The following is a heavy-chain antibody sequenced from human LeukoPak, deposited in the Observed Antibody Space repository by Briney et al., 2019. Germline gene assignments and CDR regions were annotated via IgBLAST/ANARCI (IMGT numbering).Heavy chain of an antibody. D-gene: IGHD3-22*01. CDR1: GFTFSSNY. CDR3: ARDRVIGSGYYYFDY. J-gene: IGHJ4*02. V-gene: IGHV3-53*01. CDR2: IYSGGST. Sequence: GGSLRLSCAASGFTFSSNYMSWVRQAPGKGLEWVSVIYSGGSTYYADSVKGRFTISRDNSKNTLYLQMNSLRAEDTAVYYCARDRVIGSGYYYFDYWGQGTLVTVSS.